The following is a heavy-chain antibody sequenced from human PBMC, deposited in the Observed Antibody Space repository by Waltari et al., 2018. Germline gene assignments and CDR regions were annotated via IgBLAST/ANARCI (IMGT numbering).Heavy chain of an antibody. CDR2: INPHSDDT. Sequence: QVKLVQSGAEVKKPGASVKVSCKAAGYTFTGYYLHWVRQAPGQGPEWVGWINPHSDDTNYAQKLQGRVTMTRDTSISTAYMELSRLGSDDTAVYYCARAIVGAAESFDIWGQGTVVTVSP. J-gene: IGHJ3*02. D-gene: IGHD1-26*01. CDR1: GYTFTGYY. CDR3: ARAIVGAAESFDI. V-gene: IGHV1-2*02.